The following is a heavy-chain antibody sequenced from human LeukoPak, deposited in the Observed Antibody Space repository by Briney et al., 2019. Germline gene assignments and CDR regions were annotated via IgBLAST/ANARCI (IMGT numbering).Heavy chain of an antibody. CDR2: ISHSSSGT. D-gene: IGHD3-16*01. J-gene: IGHJ6*02. Sequence: GGSLRLSCAGSGFTFSNYAMSWVRQAPGKGLEWVSAISHSSSGTYYVDSVKGRFTISRDNSKNTLYMQMNSLRAEDTAVYYCARALTYYYYGMDVWGQGTTVTVSS. CDR3: ARALTYYYYGMDV. V-gene: IGHV3-23*01. CDR1: GFTFSNYA.